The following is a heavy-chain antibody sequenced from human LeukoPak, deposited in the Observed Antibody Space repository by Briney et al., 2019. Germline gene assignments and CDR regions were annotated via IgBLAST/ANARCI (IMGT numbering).Heavy chain of an antibody. D-gene: IGHD6-13*01. CDR1: GFIFSDHY. CDR2: TRNKANGYTT. Sequence: GGSLRLSCAASGFIFSDHYMDWVRQAPGKGLEWVGRTRNKANGYTTEYAASVKGRFTISRDDSKNSLYLQMNSLKTEDTAVYYCARTYSSSWYRTYFDYWDQGTLVTVSS. J-gene: IGHJ4*02. CDR3: ARTYSSSWYRTYFDY. V-gene: IGHV3-72*01.